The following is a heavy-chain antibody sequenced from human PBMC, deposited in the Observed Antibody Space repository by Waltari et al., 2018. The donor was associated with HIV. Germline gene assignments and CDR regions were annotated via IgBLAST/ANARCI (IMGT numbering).Heavy chain of an antibody. V-gene: IGHV3-74*01. CDR1: GFSFRTYW. Sequence: EVQLVESGGGLVRPGLSLRLSCAASGFSFRTYWMHWVRQVPGKGPVWVSRIDHDGSRRSYADSVKVRFTISRDNASNILYLQMNSLRVEDTAVYYCARMTSPYFIDYWGLGTLVTVSS. D-gene: IGHD2-21*02. CDR2: IDHDGSRR. CDR3: ARMTSPYFIDY. J-gene: IGHJ4*02.